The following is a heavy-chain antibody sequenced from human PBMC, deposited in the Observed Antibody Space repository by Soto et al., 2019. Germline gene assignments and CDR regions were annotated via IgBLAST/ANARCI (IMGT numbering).Heavy chain of an antibody. J-gene: IGHJ6*02. CDR2: IKQDGSEK. D-gene: IGHD6-19*01. CDR1: GFTFSSYW. V-gene: IGHV3-7*01. CDR3: ARATYSSGWSWKYYYYYYGMDV. Sequence: GGSLRLSCAASGFTFSSYWMSWVRQAPGKGLEWVANIKQDGSEKYYVDSVKGRFTISRDNAKNSLYLQMNSLRAEDTAVYYCARATYSSGWSWKYYYYYYGMDVWGQGTTVTVSS.